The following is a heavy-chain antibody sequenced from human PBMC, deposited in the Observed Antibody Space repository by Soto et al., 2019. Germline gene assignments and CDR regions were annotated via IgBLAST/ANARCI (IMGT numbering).Heavy chain of an antibody. CDR3: ARDKAGYYYGSGIDY. J-gene: IGHJ4*02. CDR2: ISSNGGST. Sequence: EVQLVESGGGLVQPGGSLRLSCAASGFTFSSYAMHWVRQAPGKGLEYVSAISSNGGSTYYANSVKGRFTISRDNSKNTLYLQMGSLRAEDMAVYYCARDKAGYYYGSGIDYWGQGTLVTVSS. V-gene: IGHV3-64*01. D-gene: IGHD3-10*01. CDR1: GFTFSSYA.